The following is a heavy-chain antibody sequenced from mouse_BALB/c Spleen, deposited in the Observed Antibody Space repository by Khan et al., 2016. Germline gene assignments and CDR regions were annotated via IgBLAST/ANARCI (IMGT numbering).Heavy chain of an antibody. V-gene: IGHV1-7*01. D-gene: IGHD1-1*01. CDR2: INPSTGYT. J-gene: IGHJ4*01. CDR1: GYTFTSYW. CDR3: ASYYYGSSYAMDY. Sequence: QIQLVQSGAELAKPGASVKMSCKASGYTFTSYWMHWVKQRPGQGLEWIGYINPSTGYTEYNQKFKDKATLTADKSSSTAYMQLSSLTSEDSAVYDCASYYYGSSYAMDYWGQGTSCTVSS.